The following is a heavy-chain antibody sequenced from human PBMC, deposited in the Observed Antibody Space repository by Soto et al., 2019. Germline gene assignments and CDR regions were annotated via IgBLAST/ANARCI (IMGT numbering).Heavy chain of an antibody. CDR1: GGSFSGYY. CDR3: ARGISMTVEVQRDAPDKYFFDS. Sequence: PSETLSLTCAVYGGSFSGYYWTWIRQPPGKGLEWIAEINHSGRSNSNPSLKSRVTVSVDTSKNQFSLKLSSVTAADTAVYYCARGISMTVEVQRDAPDKYFFDSWSQGTLVTVPS. CDR2: INHSGRS. D-gene: IGHD3-22*01. V-gene: IGHV4-34*01. J-gene: IGHJ4*02.